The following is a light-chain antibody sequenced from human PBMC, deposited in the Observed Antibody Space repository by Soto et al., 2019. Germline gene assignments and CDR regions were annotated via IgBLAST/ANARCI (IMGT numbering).Light chain of an antibody. Sequence: EIVLMQSPGTLALSPGERATLSCMASQTLRRTYIAWYQQKPGQAPRLLIYGASRRATGIPDRFSGSASGTDFTLTISRLEPEDFAVYFCQQYSDLPMTFGQGTRLEIK. CDR1: QTLRRTY. CDR2: GAS. J-gene: IGKJ5*01. V-gene: IGKV3-20*01. CDR3: QQYSDLPMT.